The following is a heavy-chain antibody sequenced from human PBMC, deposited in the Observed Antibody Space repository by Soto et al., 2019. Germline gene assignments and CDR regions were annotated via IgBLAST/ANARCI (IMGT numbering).Heavy chain of an antibody. J-gene: IGHJ4*02. CDR1: GFTFSNAW. CDR3: CTVVRGDGLDN. D-gene: IGHD3-10*01. CDR2: IKSKTDGGTT. V-gene: IGHV3-15*01. Sequence: EVQLVESGGGLLKPGGSLRLSCAASGFTFSNAWMSWVRQAPGKGLEWVGRIKSKTDGGTTDYAAPVKGRFTISRDDSKNTRYLQVTSLKTEDTAVYYCCTVVRGDGLDNWGQGTLVTVSS.